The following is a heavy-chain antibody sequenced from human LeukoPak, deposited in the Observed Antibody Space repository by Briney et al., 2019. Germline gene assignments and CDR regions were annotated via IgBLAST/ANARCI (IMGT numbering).Heavy chain of an antibody. J-gene: IGHJ4*02. CDR2: IIPIFGTA. CDR3: AREGTTQYYYDY. V-gene: IGHV1-69*05. Sequence: PGASVKVSCKASGGTFSSYAISWVRQAPGQGLEWMGRIIPIFGTANYAQKFQGRVTITTDESTSTAYMELGSLRSEDTAVYYCAREGTTQYYYDYWGQGTLVTVSS. D-gene: IGHD4-11*01. CDR1: GGTFSSYA.